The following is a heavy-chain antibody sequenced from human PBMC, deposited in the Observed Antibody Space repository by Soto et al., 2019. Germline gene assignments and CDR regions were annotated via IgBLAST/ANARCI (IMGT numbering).Heavy chain of an antibody. V-gene: IGHV4-31*03. CDR2: IYYSGST. D-gene: IGHD6-13*01. J-gene: IGHJ4*02. CDR3: ARYRISGSWSKFDY. CDR1: GVSISSGGYY. Sequence: SETLSLTCTVSGVSISSGGYYWSWIRQHPGKGLQWIGNIYYSGSTNYNPSLKSRIIISLDTSKNQFSLKLSSVTAADTAVYFCARYRISGSWSKFDYWGQGTLVTVSS.